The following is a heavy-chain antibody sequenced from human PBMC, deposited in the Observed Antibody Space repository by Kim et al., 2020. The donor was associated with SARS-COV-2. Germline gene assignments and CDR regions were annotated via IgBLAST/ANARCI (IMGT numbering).Heavy chain of an antibody. J-gene: IGHJ5*02. CDR2: IYYSGST. V-gene: IGHV4-39*01. Sequence: SETLSLTCTVSGGSISSSSYYWGWIRQPPGKGLEWIGSIYYSGSTYYNPSLKSRVTISVDTSKNQFSLKLSSVTAADTAVYYCARLSPGVSYSSSWYWFDPWGQRTLLTVSS. CDR3: ARLSPGVSYSSSWYWFDP. D-gene: IGHD6-13*01. CDR1: GGSISSSSYY.